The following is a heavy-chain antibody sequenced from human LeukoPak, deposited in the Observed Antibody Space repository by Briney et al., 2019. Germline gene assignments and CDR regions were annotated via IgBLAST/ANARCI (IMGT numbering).Heavy chain of an antibody. Sequence: GGSLRLSCAASGFTFRSYWMSWVRQAPGKGLEWLGHINQEASRTDHADSVKGRFTISRDNARNLLYLHMSSLRAEDTAVYYCAKYLSRAFDSWGQGILVSVSS. D-gene: IGHD2/OR15-2a*01. J-gene: IGHJ4*02. CDR1: GFTFRSYW. CDR3: AKYLSRAFDS. CDR2: INQEASRT. V-gene: IGHV3-7*01.